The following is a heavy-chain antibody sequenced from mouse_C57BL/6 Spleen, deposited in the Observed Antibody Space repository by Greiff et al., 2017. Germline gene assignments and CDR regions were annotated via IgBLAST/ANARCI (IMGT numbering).Heavy chain of an antibody. CDR2: IWSGGST. CDR3: ARVTGTGWFAY. Sequence: QVQLQQSGPGLVQPSQSLSITCTVSGFSLTSYGVHWVRQSPGKGLEWLGVIWSGGSTDYNAAFISRLSISKDNSKSQVFFKMNSLQADDTAIYYCARVTGTGWFAYWGQGTLVTVSA. D-gene: IGHD4-1*01. J-gene: IGHJ3*01. CDR1: GFSLTSYG. V-gene: IGHV2-2*01.